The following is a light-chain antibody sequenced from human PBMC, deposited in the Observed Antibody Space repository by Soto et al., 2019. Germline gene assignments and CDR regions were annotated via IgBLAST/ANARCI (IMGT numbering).Light chain of an antibody. CDR3: QQYRRSPRT. V-gene: IGKV3-20*01. CDR2: AAS. J-gene: IGKJ1*01. CDR1: ESISSTC. Sequence: EIVLPQSPGTLSLSPGERATLSCRASESISSTCLAGYQQRPGQAPRLLIFAASSRATGITDRFGGSGSGTDFTLTISRLEPEDFAVYYCQQYRRSPRTFGQGTKVDIK.